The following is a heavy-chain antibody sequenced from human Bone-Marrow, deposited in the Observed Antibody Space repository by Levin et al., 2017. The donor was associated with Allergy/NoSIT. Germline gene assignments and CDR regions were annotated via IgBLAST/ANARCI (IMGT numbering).Heavy chain of an antibody. CDR2: ISYDGSDT. D-gene: IGHD2-2*02. CDR1: GFTFSSYG. V-gene: IGHV3-30*18. CDR3: AKDVYTTTGGYYFDY. Sequence: SCTASGFTFSSYGLHWVRQAPGKGLEWVALISYDGSDTYFADSVKGRFTISRDTSKNTLYLQMNSLRSDDTAVYYCAKDVYTTTGGYYFDYWGRGTLVTVSS. J-gene: IGHJ4*02.